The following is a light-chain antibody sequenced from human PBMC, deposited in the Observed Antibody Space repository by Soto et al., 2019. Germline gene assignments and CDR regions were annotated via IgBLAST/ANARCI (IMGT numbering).Light chain of an antibody. CDR1: QSISNS. CDR3: QQVDSYPRT. V-gene: IGKV1-39*01. J-gene: IGKJ1*01. Sequence: DIQMTQSPSSLSASVGERVTITCRASQSISNSLNWYQQKPGKAPKLLIYAASSLQSGVPSRFSGSGSGTDFSLTISSLHPEDVATYYCQQVDSYPRTFGQGTKVEIK. CDR2: AAS.